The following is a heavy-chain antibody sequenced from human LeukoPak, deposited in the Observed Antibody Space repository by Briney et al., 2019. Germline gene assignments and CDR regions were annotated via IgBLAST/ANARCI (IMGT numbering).Heavy chain of an antibody. Sequence: ASVKVSCKASGGTFSNYVISWVRQAPRQGLEWMGGIIPIFGTTNYAQKFQGRVTINADKSTSTVYIELSSLRSEDTAVYYCARTRFPYYRLSVADYYHMDVWGKGTTVTVSS. V-gene: IGHV1-69*06. D-gene: IGHD3-10*01. J-gene: IGHJ6*03. CDR1: GGTFSNYV. CDR3: ARTRFPYYRLSVADYYHMDV. CDR2: IIPIFGTT.